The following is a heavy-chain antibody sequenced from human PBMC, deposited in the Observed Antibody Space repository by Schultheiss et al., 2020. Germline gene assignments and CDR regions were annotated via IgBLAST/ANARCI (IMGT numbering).Heavy chain of an antibody. CDR1: GFTFSSYW. Sequence: GGSLRLSCAASGFTFSSYWMHWVRQAPGKGLVWVSRINSDGSSTSYADSVKGRFTISRDNSKNTLYLQMNSLRAEDTAVYYCARWTSWTYYFDYWGQGTLVTVSS. V-gene: IGHV3-74*01. CDR2: INSDGSST. D-gene: IGHD2-2*01. J-gene: IGHJ4*02. CDR3: ARWTSWTYYFDY.